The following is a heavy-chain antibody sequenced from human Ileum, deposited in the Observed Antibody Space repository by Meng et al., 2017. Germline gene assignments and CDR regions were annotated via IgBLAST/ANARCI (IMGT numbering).Heavy chain of an antibody. CDR3: AKATYLGSGYYFDY. CDR1: GDSINRGDHY. CDR2: IYSSGRT. D-gene: IGHD3-10*01. V-gene: IGHV4-30-4*01. Sequence: QVQLQESGPGLVKPSQTLSLTCAVSGDSINRGDHYWTWIRQPPGKGPEWMGYIYSSGRTYYTPPLKGRLTISADTSQSTFSLKLNSVTATDTAVYFCAKATYLGSGYYFDYWGQGALVTVSS. J-gene: IGHJ4*02.